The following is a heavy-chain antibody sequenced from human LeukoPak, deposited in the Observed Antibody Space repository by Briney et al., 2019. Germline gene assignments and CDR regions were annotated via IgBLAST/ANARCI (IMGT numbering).Heavy chain of an antibody. V-gene: IGHV3-11*01. D-gene: IGHD2-15*01. Sequence: RGSLRLSCAASGFTFSDYYMSWIRQAPGKGLEWVSYISSSGSTIYYADSVKGRFTISRDNAKNSLYLQMNSLRAEDTAVYYCAREPQSLYCSGGSCWFDPWGQGTLVTVSS. CDR2: ISSSGSTI. J-gene: IGHJ5*02. CDR3: AREPQSLYCSGGSCWFDP. CDR1: GFTFSDYY.